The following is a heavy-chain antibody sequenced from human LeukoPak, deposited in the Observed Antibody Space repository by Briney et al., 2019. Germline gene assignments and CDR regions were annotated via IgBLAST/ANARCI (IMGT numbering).Heavy chain of an antibody. CDR2: NKSRTANDAP. CDR3: TALGEPNPGCY. D-gene: IGHD3-10*01. Sequence: GESLRLSCSASGFIFIGAWMGWVRQPPGKGLEWGGSNKSRTANDAPDHTTRVKITVNMSKDDSRNKIYLETNNLKAVDTAVYYHTALGEPNPGCYWGQVALVTVSS. V-gene: IGHV3-15*01. J-gene: IGHJ4*02. CDR1: GFIFIGAW.